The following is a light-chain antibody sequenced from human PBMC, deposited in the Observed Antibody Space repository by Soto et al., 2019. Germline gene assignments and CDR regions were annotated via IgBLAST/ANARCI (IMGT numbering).Light chain of an antibody. J-gene: IGKJ4*01. CDR1: QGIRND. V-gene: IGKV1-6*01. CDR3: QQVKGFPLT. CDR2: HAS. Sequence: ATQMTQSPSSLSASVGDRVTITCRASQGIRNDLGWYQQKPGRAPKLLISHASSLQSGVPSRFSGSGSGTDFTLTISNLQPEDSAIYYCQQVKGFPLTFGGGTKVEIK.